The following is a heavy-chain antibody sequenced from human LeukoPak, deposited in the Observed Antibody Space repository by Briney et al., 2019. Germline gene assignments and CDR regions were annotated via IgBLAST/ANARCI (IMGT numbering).Heavy chain of an antibody. CDR2: ITSSSSYI. CDR3: ARYRFVVGATDSFDI. D-gene: IGHD1-26*01. J-gene: IGHJ3*02. V-gene: IGHV3-21*01. Sequence: GGSLRLSCAASGLIFSNYDMNWVRQAPGKGLEWVSSITSSSSYIYYADSVKGRFTISRDNARNSLSLQMNSLRAEDTAVYYCARYRFVVGATDSFDIWGQGTMVTVSS. CDR1: GLIFSNYD.